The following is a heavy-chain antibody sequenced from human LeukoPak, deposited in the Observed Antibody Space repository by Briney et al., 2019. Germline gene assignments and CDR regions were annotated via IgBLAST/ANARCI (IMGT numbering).Heavy chain of an antibody. Sequence: ASVKVSCKASGYTFTGYYMHWVRQAPGQGLEWMGWINPNSGGTNYAQKFQGRVTMTRDTSISTAYMELGRLRCDDTAVYYCARDSPSSTSWHFDYWGQGTLVTVSS. CDR3: ARDSPSSTSWHFDY. CDR2: INPNSGGT. CDR1: GYTFTGYY. D-gene: IGHD2-2*01. V-gene: IGHV1-2*02. J-gene: IGHJ4*02.